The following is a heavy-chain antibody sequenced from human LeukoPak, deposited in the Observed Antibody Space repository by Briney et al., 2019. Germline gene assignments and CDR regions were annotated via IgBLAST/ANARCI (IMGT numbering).Heavy chain of an antibody. CDR2: INPNSGGT. CDR3: ARADSGYSYGYDY. D-gene: IGHD5-18*01. CDR1: GYTFTGYY. Sequence: ASVKVSCKASGYTFTGYYMHWVRQAPGQGLEWMGWINPNSGGTNYAQKFQGRVTMTRDTSISTAYMELSRLRSDDTAVYYCARADSGYSYGYDYWGQGTLVTVSS. J-gene: IGHJ4*02. V-gene: IGHV1-2*02.